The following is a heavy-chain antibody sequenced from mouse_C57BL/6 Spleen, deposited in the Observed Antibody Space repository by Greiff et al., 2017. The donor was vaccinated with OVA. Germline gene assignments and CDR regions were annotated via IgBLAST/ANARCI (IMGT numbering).Heavy chain of an antibody. J-gene: IGHJ2*01. D-gene: IGHD1-1*01. CDR2: ISDGGSYT. Sequence: EVQLVESGGGLVKPGGSLKLSCAASGFTFSSYAMSWVRQTPEKRLEWVATISDGGSYTYYPDNVKGRFTISRDNAKNNLYLHMSHLKSEDTAMYYCARDRALYYGSSSYYFDYWGQGTTLTVSS. CDR3: ARDRALYYGSSSYYFDY. V-gene: IGHV5-4*01. CDR1: GFTFSSYA.